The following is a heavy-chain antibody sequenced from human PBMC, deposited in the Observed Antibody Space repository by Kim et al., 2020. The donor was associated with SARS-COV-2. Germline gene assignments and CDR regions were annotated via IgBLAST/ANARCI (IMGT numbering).Heavy chain of an antibody. CDR2: INAGNGNT. CDR3: ARDFWGFGGGDYEFDY. Sequence: ASVKVSCKASGYTFTSYAMHWVRQAPGQRLEWMGWINAGNGNTKYSQKFQGRVTITRDTSASTAYMELSSLRSEDTAVYYCARDFWGFGGGDYEFDYWGQGTLVTVSS. CDR1: GYTFTSYA. J-gene: IGHJ4*02. D-gene: IGHD3-16*01. V-gene: IGHV1-3*01.